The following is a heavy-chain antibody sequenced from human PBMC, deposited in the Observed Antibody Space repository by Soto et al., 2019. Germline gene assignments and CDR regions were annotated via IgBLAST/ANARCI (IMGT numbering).Heavy chain of an antibody. Sequence: QVQLVESGGGVVQPGRSLRLSCAASGFTFSSYGMHWVRQAPGKGLEWVAVISDDGSNKYYADSVKGRFTISRDNSKNTLLMQMKRLRAEETAVYYCAKDDYYDSSGYYYPADYWGQGTLVTVSS. J-gene: IGHJ4*02. CDR2: ISDDGSNK. CDR3: AKDDYYDSSGYYYPADY. CDR1: GFTFSSYG. V-gene: IGHV3-30*18. D-gene: IGHD3-22*01.